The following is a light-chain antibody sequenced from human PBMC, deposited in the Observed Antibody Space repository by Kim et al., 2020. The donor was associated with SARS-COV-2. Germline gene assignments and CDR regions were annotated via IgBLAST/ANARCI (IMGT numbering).Light chain of an antibody. V-gene: IGLV2-8*01. Sequence: GQFVTICCSGSSSDGGGYIEDSWYQQHAGTAHKLMIYEVSKRPSVVPDRFSGYTSGNTASLTVSGLQAEDEADYYCSSYAGSHNVVFGGGTKLTVL. CDR1: SSDGGGYIE. J-gene: IGLJ2*01. CDR3: SSYAGSHNVV. CDR2: EVS.